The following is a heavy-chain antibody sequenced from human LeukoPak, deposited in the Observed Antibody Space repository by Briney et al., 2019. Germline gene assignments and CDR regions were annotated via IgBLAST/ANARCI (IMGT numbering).Heavy chain of an antibody. CDR2: VLFTGDT. J-gene: IGHJ6*03. D-gene: IGHD3-3*01. V-gene: IGHV4-59*04. CDR3: ARGNYKFLEAVYYYTDV. Sequence: GSLRLSCAASGFTFSSYAMSWVRQPPGKGLEWIGAVLFTGDTYYTPSLKSRVTISVHTSNKQFSLKLSSVTAADTAVYYCARGNYKFLEAVYYYTDVWGKGTTVTVS. CDR1: GFTFSSYA.